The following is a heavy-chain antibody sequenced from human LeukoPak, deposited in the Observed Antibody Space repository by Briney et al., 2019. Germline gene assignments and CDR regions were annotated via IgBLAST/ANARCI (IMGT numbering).Heavy chain of an antibody. J-gene: IGHJ5*02. CDR2: IYTSGST. D-gene: IGHD2/OR15-2a*01. CDR3: ARDVLRMEGWFDP. V-gene: IGHV4-61*02. CDR1: GGSISSGSYY. Sequence: PSETLSLTCTVSGGSISSGSYYWSWIRQPAGKGLEWIGRIYTSGSTNYNPSLKRRVTISVDTSKNQFSLKLSSVTAADTAVYYCARDVLRMEGWFDPWGQGTLVTVSS.